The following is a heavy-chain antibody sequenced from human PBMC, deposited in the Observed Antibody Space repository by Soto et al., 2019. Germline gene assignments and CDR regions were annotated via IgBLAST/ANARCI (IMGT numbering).Heavy chain of an antibody. D-gene: IGHD2-15*01. CDR3: ARDCGGGSCYLLAAPGNYGMDV. CDR2: ISYDGSNK. Sequence: QVQLVESGGGVVQPGRSLRLSCAASGFTFSSYAMHWVRQAPGKGLEWVAVISYDGSNKYYADSVKGRFTISRDNSKNTLYLQMNSLRAEDTAVYYCARDCGGGSCYLLAAPGNYGMDVWDQGTTVTVSS. CDR1: GFTFSSYA. J-gene: IGHJ6*02. V-gene: IGHV3-30-3*01.